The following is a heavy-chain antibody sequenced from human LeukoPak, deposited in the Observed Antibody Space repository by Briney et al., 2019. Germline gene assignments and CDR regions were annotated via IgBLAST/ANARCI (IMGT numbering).Heavy chain of an antibody. J-gene: IGHJ3*02. D-gene: IGHD1-26*01. CDR3: ARDKGIVGATTAFDI. Sequence: GRSLRLSCAASGFTFSSYAMHWVRQAPGKGLEWVAVISYDGSNKYYADSVKGRFTISRDNSKNTLYLQMNSLRAEDTAVYYCARDKGIVGATTAFDIWGQGTMVTVSS. V-gene: IGHV3-30-3*01. CDR1: GFTFSSYA. CDR2: ISYDGSNK.